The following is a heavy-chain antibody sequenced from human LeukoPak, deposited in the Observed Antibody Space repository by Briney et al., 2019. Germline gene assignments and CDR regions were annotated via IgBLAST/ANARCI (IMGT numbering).Heavy chain of an antibody. V-gene: IGHV3-30*02. CDR3: ARGKRMVRGVIIPPIDY. D-gene: IGHD3-10*01. CDR2: IRFDGSNK. Sequence: GGSLRLSCAASEFTFSSYGMHWVRQAPGKGLEWVALIRFDGSNKYYADSVEGRFTISRDNSKNTLYLQMNSLRAEDTAVYYCARGKRMVRGVIIPPIDYWGQGTLVTVSS. J-gene: IGHJ4*02. CDR1: EFTFSSYG.